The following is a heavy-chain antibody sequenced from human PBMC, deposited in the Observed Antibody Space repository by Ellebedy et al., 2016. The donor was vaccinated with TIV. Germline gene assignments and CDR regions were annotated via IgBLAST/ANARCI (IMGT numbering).Heavy chain of an antibody. CDR2: IYYSGNT. Sequence: MPSETLSLTCTASGGSINRSSYYWGWIRQPPGKGLEWIGKIYYSGNTYYNPSLKSRVSISQDTSKSQFSLQLSSVAAADTAVYYCARGRPAVVGALNYGLDVWGQGTTVTVSS. CDR3: ARGRPAVVGALNYGLDV. D-gene: IGHD6-19*01. J-gene: IGHJ6*02. V-gene: IGHV4-39*07. CDR1: GGSINRSSYY.